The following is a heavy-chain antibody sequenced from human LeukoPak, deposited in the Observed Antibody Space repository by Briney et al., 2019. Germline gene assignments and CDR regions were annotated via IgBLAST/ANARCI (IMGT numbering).Heavy chain of an antibody. V-gene: IGHV3-23*01. J-gene: IGHJ4*02. CDR1: GFTFSSYA. CDR2: ISGSGGST. D-gene: IGHD3-3*01. CDR3: AKFSSTMDYDFWSGYYNVFDY. Sequence: PGASLRLSCAASGFTFSSYAMSWVRQAPGKGLEWGSAISGSGGSTYYADSVKGRFTISRDNSKNTLYLQMHSLRAEDTAVYYCAKFSSTMDYDFWSGYYNVFDYWGQGTLVTVSS.